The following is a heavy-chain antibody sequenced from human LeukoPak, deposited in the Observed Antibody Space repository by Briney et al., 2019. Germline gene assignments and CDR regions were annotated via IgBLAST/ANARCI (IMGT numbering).Heavy chain of an antibody. CDR1: RFTFSSYA. J-gene: IGHJ4*02. Sequence: GGSLRLSCAASRFTFSSYAMSWVRQAPGKGLEWVSGISGSGESTYYADSVKGRFTISRDNSKNTLYLQMNSLRAEDTAVYYCAKVLDGTGYWNYYFDSWGQGTLVTVSS. CDR2: ISGSGEST. CDR3: AKVLDGTGYWNYYFDS. D-gene: IGHD3-22*01. V-gene: IGHV3-23*01.